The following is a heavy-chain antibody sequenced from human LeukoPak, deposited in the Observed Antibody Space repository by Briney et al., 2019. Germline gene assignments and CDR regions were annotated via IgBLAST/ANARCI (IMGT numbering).Heavy chain of an antibody. J-gene: IGHJ4*02. V-gene: IGHV1-8*01. CDR3: AKGTEGYFDWLLNALFDY. Sequence: KVSCKASGYTFTSYDINWVRQATGQGLEWMGWMNPNSGNTGYAQKFQGRVTMTRNTSISTAYMELSSLRSEDTAVYYCAKGTEGYFDWLLNALFDYWGQGTLVTVSS. CDR1: GYTFTSYD. D-gene: IGHD3-9*01. CDR2: MNPNSGNT.